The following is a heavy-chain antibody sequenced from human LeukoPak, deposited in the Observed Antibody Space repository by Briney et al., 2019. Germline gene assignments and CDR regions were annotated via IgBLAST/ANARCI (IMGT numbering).Heavy chain of an antibody. D-gene: IGHD3-10*01. CDR1: DDSITIYY. CDR3: ARARGVSGSYFDY. J-gene: IGHJ4*02. CDR2: IDHTGTT. V-gene: IGHV4-59*12. Sequence: SETLSLTCSVSDDSITIYYWTWIRQPPGKGLEWIGYIDHTGTTNYNPSLNSRVTISRDTSKNHFSLQLSSVTAADTAVYYCARARGVSGSYFDYWGQGTLVTVSS.